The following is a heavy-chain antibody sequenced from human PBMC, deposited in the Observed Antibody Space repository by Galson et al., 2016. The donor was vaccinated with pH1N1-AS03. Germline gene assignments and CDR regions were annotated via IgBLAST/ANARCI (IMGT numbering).Heavy chain of an antibody. CDR2: TYYSSRWKN. CDR1: GDSVSSNSAA. D-gene: IGHD1-1*01. CDR3: AGMQLGALHF. V-gene: IGHV6-1*01. J-gene: IGHJ4*02. Sequence: CAIPGDSVSSNSAAWNWIRLSPSRGLEWLGRTYYSSRWKNDYAVSVKSRIIINPDTSKNQFSLQLTSVTPEDTAIYYCAGMQLGALHFWGRGTLVTVSS.